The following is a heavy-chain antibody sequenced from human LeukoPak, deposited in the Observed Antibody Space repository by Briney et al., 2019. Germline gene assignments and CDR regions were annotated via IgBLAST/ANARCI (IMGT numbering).Heavy chain of an antibody. CDR3: ARELGTRGYWYFDL. CDR1: GFTFSSCD. D-gene: IGHD5-12*01. J-gene: IGHJ2*01. Sequence: GASLRLSSAASGFTFSSCDMHWGLRVTAKRLEGFSGVDIDGATYYPDSVKGRFTISRENAKNSLYLQMDSLRAGDTAVYYCARELGTRGYWYFDLWGRGTLVTVSS. V-gene: IGHV3-13*01. CDR2: VDIDGAT.